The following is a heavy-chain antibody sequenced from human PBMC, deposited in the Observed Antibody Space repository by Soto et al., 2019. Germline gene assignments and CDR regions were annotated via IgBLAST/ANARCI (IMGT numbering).Heavy chain of an antibody. D-gene: IGHD2-21*02. CDR1: GYTFTSCG. Sequence: ASVKVACKASGYTFTSCGISWVRQAPGQGLEWMGWISAYNGNTNYAQKLQGRVTMTTDTSTSTAYMELRSLKSDDTAVYYCARAPSVLVTATTPGLLDYCGQGTLVTVTS. J-gene: IGHJ4*02. CDR2: ISAYNGNT. V-gene: IGHV1-18*01. CDR3: ARAPSVLVTATTPGLLDY.